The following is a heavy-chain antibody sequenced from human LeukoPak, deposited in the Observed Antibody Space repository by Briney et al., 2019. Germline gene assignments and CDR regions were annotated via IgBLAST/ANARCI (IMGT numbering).Heavy chain of an antibody. J-gene: IGHJ4*02. D-gene: IGHD4-17*01. CDR2: IRYDGSNK. Sequence: GGSLRLSCAASGFTFSSYGMHWVRQAPGKGLEWVAFIRYDGSNKYYADSVKGRFTISRDNSKNTLYLQMNSLRAEDTAVYYCAKDKDYGDYVFDYWGQGTQVTVSS. CDR3: AKDKDYGDYVFDY. V-gene: IGHV3-30*02. CDR1: GFTFSSYG.